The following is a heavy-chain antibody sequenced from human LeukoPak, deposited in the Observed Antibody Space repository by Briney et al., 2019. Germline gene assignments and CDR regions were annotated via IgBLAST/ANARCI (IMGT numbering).Heavy chain of an antibody. CDR1: GFTFSSYS. J-gene: IGHJ4*02. CDR2: ISSSSSYI. Sequence: GGSLRLSCAASGFTFSSYSMNWVRQAPGKGLEWVSSISSSSSYIYYADSVKGRFTISRDNAKNSLYLQMNSLRAEDTAVYYCVSAYMVRGVFDYWGQGTLVTVSS. CDR3: VSAYMVRGVFDY. V-gene: IGHV3-21*01. D-gene: IGHD3-10*01.